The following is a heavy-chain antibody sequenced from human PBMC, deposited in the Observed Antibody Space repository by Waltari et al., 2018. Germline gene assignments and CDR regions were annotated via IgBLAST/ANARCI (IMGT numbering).Heavy chain of an antibody. CDR2: IRSKAYGGTT. Sequence: EVQLVESGGGLVQPGRSLRLSCTASGFTFGDYAMSWVRQAPGKGLEWVGFIRSKAYGGTTEYAASVKGRFTISRDDSKSIAYLQMNSLKTEDTAVYYCTRALASEWELKDYYYYMDVWGKGTTVTVSS. V-gene: IGHV3-49*04. CDR1: GFTFGDYA. D-gene: IGHD1-26*01. J-gene: IGHJ6*03. CDR3: TRALASEWELKDYYYYMDV.